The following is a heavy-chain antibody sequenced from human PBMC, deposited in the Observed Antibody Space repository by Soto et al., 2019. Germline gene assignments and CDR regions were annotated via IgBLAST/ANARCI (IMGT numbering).Heavy chain of an antibody. CDR1: GIVFSDY. V-gene: IGHV3-11*01. CDR2: ISGSGRTI. J-gene: IGHJ5*02. D-gene: IGHD3-16*01. Sequence: QVQLVESGGGLVKPGGSLRLSCAASGIVFSDYMSWVRQAPGKGLEWLSYISGSGRTIYSADSVKGRFTISRDNATNSLYLQMNNVRTEDTAVYYCARLPFPWGWFDPWGQGTLLTVSS. CDR3: ARLPFPWGWFDP.